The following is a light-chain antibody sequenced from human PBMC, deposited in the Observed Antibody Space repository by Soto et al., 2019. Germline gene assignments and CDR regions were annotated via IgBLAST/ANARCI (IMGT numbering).Light chain of an antibody. J-gene: IGKJ4*01. CDR2: DAS. Sequence: DIQMTVSPSTLCASVVDTVTITCLASQSISSWLAWYQQKPGKAPKLLIYDASSLESGVPSRFSGSGSGTEFTLTISSLQPDDFATYYCQQYNSYPLTFGGGTKVDI. CDR1: QSISSW. CDR3: QQYNSYPLT. V-gene: IGKV1-5*01.